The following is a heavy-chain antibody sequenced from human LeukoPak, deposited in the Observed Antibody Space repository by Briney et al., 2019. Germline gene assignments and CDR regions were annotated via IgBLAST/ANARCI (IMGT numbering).Heavy chain of an antibody. J-gene: IGHJ4*02. Sequence: VWSLRLSCAPTGSYFANYSMSWVSPAAGEGLGLVSATVDGGNPNTYHADSVKGRFTISRVNSKNTLIVKTNSLRAQHTAIYYCTTAPIVSCSGAFCYPFDSWGEGTLVTVS. CDR3: TTAPIVSCSGAFCYPFDS. V-gene: IGHV3-23*01. CDR2: TVDGGNPNT. D-gene: IGHD2-15*01. CDR1: GSYFANYS.